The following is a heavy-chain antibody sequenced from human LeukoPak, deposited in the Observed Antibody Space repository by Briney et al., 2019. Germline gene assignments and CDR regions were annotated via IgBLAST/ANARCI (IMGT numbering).Heavy chain of an antibody. CDR1: GFTFRRYG. Sequence: GGSLRLSCAASGFTFRRYGMNWARQAPGKGLEWVAFIRYDGNDKYYADSVKGRFTISRDTSRNTLYLQMNSLGLEDTAVYYCAKDLMRDRWFGESWGQGTLVTVSS. CDR3: AKDLMRDRWFGES. D-gene: IGHD3-10*01. V-gene: IGHV3-30*02. CDR2: IRYDGNDK. J-gene: IGHJ5*02.